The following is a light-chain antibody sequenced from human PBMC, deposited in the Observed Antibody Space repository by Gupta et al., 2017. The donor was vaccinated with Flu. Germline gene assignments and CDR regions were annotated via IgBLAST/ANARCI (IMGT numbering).Light chain of an antibody. V-gene: IGKV1D-16*01. CDR2: AVS. CDR1: QSISRW. J-gene: IGKJ3*01. CDR3: QHDISSPFT. Sequence: PSSLSASVGDRVSITCRASQSISRWLAWYQQKPEKAPKLVIYAVSRLHSEVPSRFSGSRSGTDFTLTITNLQPEDFATYFCQHDISSPFTFGHGTTVDIK.